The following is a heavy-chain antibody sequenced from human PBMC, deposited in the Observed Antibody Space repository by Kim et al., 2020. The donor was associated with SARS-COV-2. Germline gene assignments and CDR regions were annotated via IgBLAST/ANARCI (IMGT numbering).Heavy chain of an antibody. V-gene: IGHV4-39*01. Sequence: SETLSLTCTVSGGSISSSSYYWGWIRQPPGKGLEWIGSIYYSGSTYYNPSLKSRVTISVDTSKNQFSLKLSSVTAADTAVYYCARLGSRHAFWYSSSWY. J-gene: IGHJ2*01. CDR3: ARLGSRHAFWYSSSWY. D-gene: IGHD6-13*01. CDR2: IYYSGST. CDR1: GGSISSSSYY.